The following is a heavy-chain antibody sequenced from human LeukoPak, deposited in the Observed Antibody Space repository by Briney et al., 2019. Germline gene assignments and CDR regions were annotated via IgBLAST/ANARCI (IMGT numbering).Heavy chain of an antibody. Sequence: GGSLRLSCAASGFTVSSDYMTWVRQAPGRGLEWVSVIFSGGSTYYADSVKGRFTISRDNSENTLYLQMNSLRAEDTAVYYCAKTGPERGYSFGYDYWGQGTLVIVSS. V-gene: IGHV3-53*01. D-gene: IGHD5-18*01. J-gene: IGHJ4*02. CDR1: GFTVSSDY. CDR3: AKTGPERGYSFGYDY. CDR2: IFSGGST.